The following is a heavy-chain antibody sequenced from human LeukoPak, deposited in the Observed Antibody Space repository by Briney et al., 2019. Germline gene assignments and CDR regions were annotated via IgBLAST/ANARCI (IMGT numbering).Heavy chain of an antibody. CDR2: IYSGGDT. J-gene: IGHJ4*02. CDR1: GFTVGNNC. V-gene: IGHV3-66*01. Sequence: PGGSLRLSCAASGFTVGNNCMRWVRQAPWKGLEWVSVIYSGGDTYYADSVKGRFTISRDSSKNTLYLQMNSLRAEDTAMYYCARDPSAVAANTYGWGQGTQVTVSS. D-gene: IGHD4/OR15-4a*01. CDR3: ARDPSAVAANTYG.